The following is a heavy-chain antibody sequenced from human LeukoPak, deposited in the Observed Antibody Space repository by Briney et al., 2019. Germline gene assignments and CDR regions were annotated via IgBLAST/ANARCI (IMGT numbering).Heavy chain of an antibody. D-gene: IGHD6-13*01. V-gene: IGHV4-38-2*02. J-gene: IGHJ5*02. CDR3: ASRKDIAAAPDGFDP. CDR2: IYHSGST. CDR1: GYSISSGYY. Sequence: SETLPLTCTVSGYSISSGYYWGWIRQPPGKGREWIGSIYHSGSTYYNPSLKSRVTISVDTSKNQFSLKLSSVTAADTAVYYCASRKDIAAAPDGFDPWGQGTLVTVSS.